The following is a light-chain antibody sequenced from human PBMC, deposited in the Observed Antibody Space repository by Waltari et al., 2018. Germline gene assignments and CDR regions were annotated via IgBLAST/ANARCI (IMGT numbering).Light chain of an antibody. J-gene: IGKJ4*01. CDR3: LQRSNWPLT. V-gene: IGKV3-11*01. Sequence: EIVLTQSPATLSLSPGERAPLSCRASQNISSYLAWYQQKPGQAPRLLIYDTARRATGIPARFSGSGSGKDFTLTISSLEPEDFAVYSCLQRSNWPLTFGGGTKVDIK. CDR1: QNISSY. CDR2: DTA.